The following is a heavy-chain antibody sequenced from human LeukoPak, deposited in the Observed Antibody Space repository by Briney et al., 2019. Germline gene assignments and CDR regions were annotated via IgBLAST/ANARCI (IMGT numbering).Heavy chain of an antibody. CDR1: GFTFSTYW. V-gene: IGHV4-38-2*01. CDR2: IYYSGST. CDR3: ARVLQGNDY. J-gene: IGHJ4*02. D-gene: IGHD2-15*01. Sequence: GSLRLSCAASGFTFSTYWMTWVRQAPGKGLEWIGSIYYSGSTYYNPSLKSRVTISVDTSKNQFSLKLSSVTAADTAVYYCARVLQGNDYWGQGTLVTVSS.